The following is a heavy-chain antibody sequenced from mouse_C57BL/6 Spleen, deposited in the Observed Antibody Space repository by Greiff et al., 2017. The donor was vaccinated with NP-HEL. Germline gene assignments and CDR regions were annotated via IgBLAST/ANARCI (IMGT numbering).Heavy chain of an antibody. Sequence: VKLVESGPELVKPGASVKISCKASGYAFSSSWMNWVKQRPGKGLEWIGRIYPGDGDTNYNGKFKGKATLTADKSSSTAYMQLSSLTSEDSAVYFCAREGTTVVATRDFDYWGQGTTLTVSS. D-gene: IGHD1-1*01. V-gene: IGHV1-82*01. CDR3: AREGTTVVATRDFDY. CDR1: GYAFSSSW. CDR2: IYPGDGDT. J-gene: IGHJ2*01.